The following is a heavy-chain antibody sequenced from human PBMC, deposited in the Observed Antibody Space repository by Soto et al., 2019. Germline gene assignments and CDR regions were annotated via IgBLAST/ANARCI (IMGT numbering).Heavy chain of an antibody. CDR3: ARWTYYDILTGYILSDYYMDV. CDR2: ISAYNGNT. D-gene: IGHD3-9*01. Sequence: ASVKVSCKASGYTFTSYGISWVRQAPGQGLEWMGWISAYNGNTNYAQKLQGRVTMTTDTSTSTAYMELRSLRSDDTAVYYCARWTYYDILTGYILSDYYMDVWGKGTTVTVSS. J-gene: IGHJ6*03. V-gene: IGHV1-18*01. CDR1: GYTFTSYG.